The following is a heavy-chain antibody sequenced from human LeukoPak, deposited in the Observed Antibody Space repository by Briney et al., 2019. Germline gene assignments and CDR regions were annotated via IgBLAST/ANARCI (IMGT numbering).Heavy chain of an antibody. D-gene: IGHD5-24*01. V-gene: IGHV3-21*01. CDR3: ARTGYYNGHDF. CDR2: INPTSTSI. J-gene: IGHJ4*02. CDR1: GFTFSDYS. Sequence: GGSLRLSCAGSGFTFSDYSINWVRQAPGKGLEWVSSINPTSTSIYYADAVRGRFTISRDNAKNTLYLQMNSLRAEDTAVYYCARTGYYNGHDFWGQGTLVTVSP.